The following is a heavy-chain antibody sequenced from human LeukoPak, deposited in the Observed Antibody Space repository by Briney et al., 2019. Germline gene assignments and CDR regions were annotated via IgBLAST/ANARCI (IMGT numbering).Heavy chain of an antibody. Sequence: PSETLSLTCTVSGGSITNFYWSWIRQPPGGGLEYIGNIYYSGSTNYNPSLKSRVTISVDTSKNQFSLKLNSVSAADTAVYFCARLSRLTLIRGVTGYHSLDVWGKGTKVTVSS. CDR3: ARLSRLTLIRGVTGYHSLDV. D-gene: IGHD3-10*01. CDR1: GGSITNFY. J-gene: IGHJ6*04. V-gene: IGHV4-59*01. CDR2: IYYSGST.